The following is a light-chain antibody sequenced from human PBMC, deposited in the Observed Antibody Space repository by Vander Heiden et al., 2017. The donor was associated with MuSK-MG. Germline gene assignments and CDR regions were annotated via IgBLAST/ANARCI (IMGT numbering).Light chain of an antibody. Sequence: DIQMTQSPSTLSASVGDRVTITCRASQSISSWLAWYQQKPGKAPKLLIYDASSWESGVPSRFSGSGYGKEFTLTISSRQPDDFASYYCQQDKSYSPKTFGQGTKVEIK. J-gene: IGKJ1*01. CDR2: DAS. V-gene: IGKV1-5*01. CDR1: QSISSW. CDR3: QQDKSYSPKT.